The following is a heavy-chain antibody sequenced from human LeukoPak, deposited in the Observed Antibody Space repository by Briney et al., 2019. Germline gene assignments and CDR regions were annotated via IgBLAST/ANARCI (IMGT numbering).Heavy chain of an antibody. J-gene: IGHJ6*03. CDR1: GFTFSSYG. V-gene: IGHV3-33*01. Sequence: PGRSLRLSCAASGFTFSSYGMHWVRQAPGKGLEWVAVIWYDGSNKYYADSVKGRFTISRDNSKNTLYLQMNSLRAEDTAVYYCARVAGGYDSGGMDYYYYMDVWGKGTTVTVSS. D-gene: IGHD5-12*01. CDR2: IWYDGSNK. CDR3: ARVAGGYDSGGMDYYYYMDV.